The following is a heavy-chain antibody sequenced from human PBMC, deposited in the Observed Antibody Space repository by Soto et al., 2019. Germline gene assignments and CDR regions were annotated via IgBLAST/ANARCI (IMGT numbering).Heavy chain of an antibody. V-gene: IGHV1-18*01. CDR3: ARDLGQQLFDY. J-gene: IGHJ4*02. D-gene: IGHD6-13*01. CDR1: GYTFTSYG. CDR2: INAYNGNK. Sequence: QVQLVQSGAEVKKPGASVKVSCKASGYTFTSYGITWVRQAPGQGLEWMGWINAYNGNKKYAQKLQGRVTMTTDTPTSTASMELRRLRSGDTAVYYCARDLGQQLFDYWGQGTLVTVSS.